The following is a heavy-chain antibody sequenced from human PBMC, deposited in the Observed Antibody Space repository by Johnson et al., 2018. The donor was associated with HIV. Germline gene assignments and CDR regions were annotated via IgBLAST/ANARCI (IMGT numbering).Heavy chain of an antibody. CDR3: ATGGGPAYEI. V-gene: IGHV3-15*01. J-gene: IGHJ3*02. CDR1: GFPFSNAW. Sequence: VQLVESGGGLVKPGGSLRLSCRASGFPFSNAWMNWVRQAPGKGLEWVGRLKSRADGSNKYFADSVKGRFTISRDNSKNSLYLQMNSLRAEDTAVYYCATGGGPAYEIWGQGTMVTVSS. CDR2: LKSRADGSNK. D-gene: IGHD3-10*01.